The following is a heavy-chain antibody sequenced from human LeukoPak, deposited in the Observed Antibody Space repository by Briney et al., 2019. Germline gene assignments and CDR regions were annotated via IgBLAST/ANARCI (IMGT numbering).Heavy chain of an antibody. J-gene: IGHJ4*02. Sequence: KPSETLSLTCTVSGGSISSYYWSWIRQPPGKGLEWIGYIYYSGSTNYNPSLKSRVTISVDTSKNQFSLKLSSVTAADTAVYYCARERKYCSSTSCYFSGFDYWGQGTLVTVSS. CDR3: ARERKYCSSTSCYFSGFDY. CDR2: IYYSGST. CDR1: GGSISSYY. V-gene: IGHV4-59*01. D-gene: IGHD2-2*01.